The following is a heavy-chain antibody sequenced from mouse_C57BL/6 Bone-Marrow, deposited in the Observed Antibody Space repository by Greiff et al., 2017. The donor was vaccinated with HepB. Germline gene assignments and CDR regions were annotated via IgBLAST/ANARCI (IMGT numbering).Heavy chain of an antibody. CDR1: GFNIKNTY. CDR3: ARRDYYGSSPFFDY. J-gene: IGHJ2*01. CDR2: IYPGSGST. D-gene: IGHD1-1*01. V-gene: IGHV14-3*01. Sequence: VQLQQSVAELVRPGASVKLSCTASGFNIKNTYMHWVKQRPEQGLEWIGDIYPGSGSTNYNEKFKSKATLTVDTSSSTAYMQLSSLTSEDSAVYYCARRDYYGSSPFFDYWGQGTTLTVSS.